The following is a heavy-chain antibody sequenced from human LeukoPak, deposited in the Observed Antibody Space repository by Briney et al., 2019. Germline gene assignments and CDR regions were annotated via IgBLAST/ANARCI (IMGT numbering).Heavy chain of an antibody. CDR3: VSFIEERD. CDR2: INTDGSGS. Sequence: GGSLRLSCAASGFTFSKYWMHWVRHPPGQGPVWVSKINTDGSGSIYADSVRGRFTISRDNAKNTVYLQMNSLRVEDTAVYYCVSFIEERDWGQGTLVTVSS. J-gene: IGHJ4*02. D-gene: IGHD1-26*01. V-gene: IGHV3-74*01. CDR1: GFTFSKYW.